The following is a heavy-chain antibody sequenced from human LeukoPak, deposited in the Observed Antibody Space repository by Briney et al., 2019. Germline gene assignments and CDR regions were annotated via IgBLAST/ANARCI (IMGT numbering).Heavy chain of an antibody. CDR3: ARGAEVDY. CDR2: ISWNSGSI. CDR1: GFTFDDYA. V-gene: IGHV3-9*01. Sequence: PGRSLRLSCAASGFTFDDYAMHWVRQAPGKGLEWVSGISWNSGSIGYADSVKGRFTISRDNAKNSLYLQMNSLRAEDTAVYYCARGAEVDYWGQGTLVTVSS. J-gene: IGHJ4*02.